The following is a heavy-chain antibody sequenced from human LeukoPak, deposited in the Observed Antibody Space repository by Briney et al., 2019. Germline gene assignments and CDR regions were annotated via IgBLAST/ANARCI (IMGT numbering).Heavy chain of an antibody. CDR2: IYFSGST. D-gene: IGHD3-16*01. V-gene: IGHV4-31*11. Sequence: SQTLSLTCAVSGASITNDDYYWSWIRQHPGKGLEWIGYIYFSGSTYYNPTLKSRASVSVDTSKSQFSLRLTSVTAADTAVYYCARQAPYWFDPWGQGTLVIVSS. CDR1: GASITNDDYY. J-gene: IGHJ5*02. CDR3: ARQAPYWFDP.